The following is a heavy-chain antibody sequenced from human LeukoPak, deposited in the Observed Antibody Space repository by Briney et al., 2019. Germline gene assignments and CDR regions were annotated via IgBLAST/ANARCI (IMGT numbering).Heavy chain of an antibody. CDR2: ISGSGGST. J-gene: IGHJ4*02. Sequence: GGSLRLSCAGSGFTFRSYAMSWVRQAPGKGLEWVSAISGSGGSTYYADSVKGRFTISRDNSKNTLYLQMNSLRAEDTAVYYCVKNQYCSSTSCLYYFDYWGQGTLVTVSS. D-gene: IGHD2-2*01. CDR1: GFTFRSYA. V-gene: IGHV3-23*01. CDR3: VKNQYCSSTSCLYYFDY.